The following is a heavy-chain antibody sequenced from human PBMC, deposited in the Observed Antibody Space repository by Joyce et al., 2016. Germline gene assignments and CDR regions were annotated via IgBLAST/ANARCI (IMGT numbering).Heavy chain of an antibody. CDR1: GGSFNDYH. CDR3: TRLKKWSRFFEWSSAEDWFDT. CDR2: SNHSGST. D-gene: IGHD3-3*01. Sequence: QVQLQQWGAGLLKPSETLSLTCAVYGGSFNDYHWTWIRQSPGKGLEWIGESNHSGSTNYNPSLKSRVTISVDTSKNQFSLKLSSVTAADTAVYFCTRLKKWSRFFEWSSAEDWFDTWGQGTLVTVSS. V-gene: IGHV4-34*01. J-gene: IGHJ5*02.